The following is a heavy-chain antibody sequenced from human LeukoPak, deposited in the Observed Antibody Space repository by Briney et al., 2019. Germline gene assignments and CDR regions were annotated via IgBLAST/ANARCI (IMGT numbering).Heavy chain of an antibody. CDR3: AKDLFRITIFGVNKEDY. J-gene: IGHJ4*02. Sequence: GGSLRLSCAASGFTFSSYAMSWVRQAPGKGLEWVSAISGSGGSTYYADSVKGRFTISRDNSKNTLYLQMNGLRAEDTAVYYCAKDLFRITIFGVNKEDYWGQGTLVTVSS. V-gene: IGHV3-23*01. CDR2: ISGSGGST. CDR1: GFTFSSYA. D-gene: IGHD3-3*01.